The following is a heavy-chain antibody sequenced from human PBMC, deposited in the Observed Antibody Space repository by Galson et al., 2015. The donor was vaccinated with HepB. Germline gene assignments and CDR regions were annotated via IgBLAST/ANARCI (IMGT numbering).Heavy chain of an antibody. Sequence: SLRLSCAASGFTFSSYGMHWVRQAPGKGLEWVAVISYDGSNKYYADSVKGRFTISRDNSKNTLYLQMNSLRAEDTAVYYCAKTPTSPGGFEGAFDIWGQGTMVTVSS. CDR1: GFTFSSYG. CDR2: ISYDGSNK. CDR3: AKTPTSPGGFEGAFDI. J-gene: IGHJ3*02. V-gene: IGHV3-30*18. D-gene: IGHD3-16*01.